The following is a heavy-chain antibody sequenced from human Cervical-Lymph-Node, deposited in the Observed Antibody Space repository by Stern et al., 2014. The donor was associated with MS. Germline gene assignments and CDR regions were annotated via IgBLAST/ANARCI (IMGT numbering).Heavy chain of an antibody. Sequence: QAQLVQSGPEVKKPGASVMVSCKTSGYTFTNYYIHWVRQAPAQGLEWMGIINPNGNVTASAQKFQRRLTMTTDTSTTPYYMRPVTLTSEDTAMYYCTRAVGGVGSEWGQGTLVFVSS. V-gene: IGHV1-46*01. CDR1: GYTFTNYY. D-gene: IGHD3-16*01. J-gene: IGHJ4*02. CDR3: TRAVGGVGSE. CDR2: INPNGNVT.